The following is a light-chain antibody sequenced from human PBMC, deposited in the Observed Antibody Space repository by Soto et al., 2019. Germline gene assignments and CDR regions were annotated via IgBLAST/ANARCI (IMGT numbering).Light chain of an antibody. Sequence: DIQMTQSPSSLSSSLGDRFTITVQASQNINNYLNWYQQKPGRAPKLLIYDASNLEAGVPSRFRGSGSGTDFTFTISRLQPEDIATYYCQQYENLPTFGQGTRLEIK. CDR2: DAS. J-gene: IGKJ5*01. CDR3: QQYENLPT. CDR1: QNINNY. V-gene: IGKV1-33*01.